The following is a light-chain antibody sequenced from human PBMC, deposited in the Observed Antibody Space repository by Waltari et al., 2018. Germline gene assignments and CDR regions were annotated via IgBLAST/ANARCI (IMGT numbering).Light chain of an antibody. V-gene: IGLV2-11*01. CDR3: CSYAGTYFWV. CDR1: SSDVGVYDF. J-gene: IGLJ3*02. Sequence: QSALTQPRSVSGSPGQSVTISCSGTSSDVGVYDFISWYQHHPGKAPKLMIFDVTKRPSVVPDRFSGSKSGNTASLTISGLQAEDEADYYCCSYAGTYFWVFGGGTKLTVL. CDR2: DVT.